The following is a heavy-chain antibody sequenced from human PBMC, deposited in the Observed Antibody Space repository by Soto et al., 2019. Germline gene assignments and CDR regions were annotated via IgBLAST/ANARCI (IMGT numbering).Heavy chain of an antibody. Sequence: ASVKVSCKASGYTFTSYAMHWVRQAPGQRLEWMGWINAGNGNTKYSQKFQGRVTITRDTSASTAYMELSSLRSEDTAVYYCARDSSGWSNYYGMDVWGQGPTVTVSS. J-gene: IGHJ6*02. CDR3: ARDSSGWSNYYGMDV. CDR1: GYTFTSYA. V-gene: IGHV1-3*01. CDR2: INAGNGNT. D-gene: IGHD6-13*01.